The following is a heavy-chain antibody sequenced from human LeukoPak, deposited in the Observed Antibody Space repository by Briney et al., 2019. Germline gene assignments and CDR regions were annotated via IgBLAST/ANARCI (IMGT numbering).Heavy chain of an antibody. V-gene: IGHV1-2*02. CDR3: ARDGVGYYDSSGYYYFQH. CDR2: INLNIGGT. J-gene: IGHJ1*01. Sequence: ASVKVSCKASVYSFTGYYMHWVRQAPGQGLEWMGWINLNIGGTNYAQKLHGRDTMTRDTYISTAYKELSRLRSDDTAVYYCARDGVGYYDSSGYYYFQHWGQGTVVTVSS. D-gene: IGHD3-22*01. CDR1: VYSFTGYY.